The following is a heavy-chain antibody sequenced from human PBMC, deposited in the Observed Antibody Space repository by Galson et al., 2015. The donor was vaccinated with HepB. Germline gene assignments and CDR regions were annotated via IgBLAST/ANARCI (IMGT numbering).Heavy chain of an antibody. CDR2: ISPDGDP. CDR3: AGVRWVDRAFDI. D-gene: IGHD4-23*01. CDR1: GFNFSTYD. Sequence: SLRLSCPASGFNFSTYDLHWVRQATGKGLEWVRAISPDGDPVYADSVGSRFTISRENAKTSWYLQMNSLRVKDTAVYYCAGVRWVDRAFDIWGQGTMVTVSS. V-gene: IGHV3-13*05. J-gene: IGHJ3*02.